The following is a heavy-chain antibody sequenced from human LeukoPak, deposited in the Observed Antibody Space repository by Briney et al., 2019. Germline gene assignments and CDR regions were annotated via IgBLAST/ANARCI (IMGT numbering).Heavy chain of an antibody. CDR3: ARGRDGYNYRFFDY. J-gene: IGHJ4*02. V-gene: IGHV4-59*01. Sequence: PSETLSLTCTVSGGSISSYYWSWVRQPPGKGLEWIGYIYYSGSTYYNPSLKSRVTISVDTSTNPFSLKLRSVTAADTAVYYCARGRDGYNYRFFDYWGQGTLVTVSS. D-gene: IGHD5-24*01. CDR1: GGSISSYY. CDR2: IYYSGST.